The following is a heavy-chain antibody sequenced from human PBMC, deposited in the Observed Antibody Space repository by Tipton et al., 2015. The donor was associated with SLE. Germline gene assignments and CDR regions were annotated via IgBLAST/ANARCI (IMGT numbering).Heavy chain of an antibody. D-gene: IGHD5-18*01. CDR1: GGSFGTYY. Sequence: LRLSCTVSGGSFGTYYWNWIRQPPGKGLEWIGYVYYTGSTNHNPSLKSRVTISLDTSKNQFSLRLTSVIAADTAVYYCARLHGYSYGLNWFDPWGQGTLISVSS. J-gene: IGHJ5*02. V-gene: IGHV4-59*12. CDR3: ARLHGYSYGLNWFDP. CDR2: VYYTGST.